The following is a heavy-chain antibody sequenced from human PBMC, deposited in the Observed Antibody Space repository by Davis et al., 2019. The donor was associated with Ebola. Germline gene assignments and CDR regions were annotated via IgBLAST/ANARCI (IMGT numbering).Heavy chain of an antibody. CDR2: ISGSGKTT. D-gene: IGHD3-16*01. V-gene: IGHV3-23*01. CDR1: GFTLSDYY. Sequence: GESLKISCAASGFTLSDYYMSWVRQAPGKGLEWVACISGSGKTTYYADSVEGRFNISRDNSKNTLSLQMNSVRGEDTAVYYCAKDKGFWVPPDWFGPWGQGVQVTVSS. J-gene: IGHJ5*02. CDR3: AKDKGFWVPPDWFGP.